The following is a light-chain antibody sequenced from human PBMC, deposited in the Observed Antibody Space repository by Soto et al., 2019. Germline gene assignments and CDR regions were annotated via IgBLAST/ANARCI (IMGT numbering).Light chain of an antibody. CDR2: GAS. V-gene: IGKV3-15*01. CDR1: QRISSD. J-gene: IGKJ2*01. Sequence: VQVTKSQTHLSVSPGERATLYCKASQRISSDLAWYQQKPGQPPRLLIYGASTRSTGIPARFSGSGSGKEFTLTISGLQSEDFALYYCQQYNICPPYTFGQGTKVDIK. CDR3: QQYNICPPYT.